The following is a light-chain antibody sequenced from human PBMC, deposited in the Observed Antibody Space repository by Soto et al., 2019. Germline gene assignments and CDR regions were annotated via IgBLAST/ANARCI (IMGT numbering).Light chain of an antibody. V-gene: IGLV3-21*02. Sequence: SYELTQPPSVSVAPGQTARITCGESNIGSKSVHWYQQKPGQAPVLVVSHDSDRPSGIPERFSGSNSGNTATLTISRVDAGDEADYFCQVRDSYSDHVVFGGGTKLTVL. CDR3: QVRDSYSDHVV. CDR1: NIGSKS. CDR2: HDS. J-gene: IGLJ3*02.